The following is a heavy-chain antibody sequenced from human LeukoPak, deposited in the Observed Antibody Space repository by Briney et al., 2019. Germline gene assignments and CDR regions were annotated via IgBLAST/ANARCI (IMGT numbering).Heavy chain of an antibody. V-gene: IGHV1-58*02. CDR3: ARLGSSSWYLFDH. CDR2: IVVGSDNT. D-gene: IGHD6-13*01. CDR1: GFTFTSSA. Sequence: SVKVSCKASGFTFTSSAMQWVRQARGQRLEWIGWIVVGSDNTNYAQRFQERVTITRDMSINTAYMELSSLISEDTAVYFCARLGSSSWYLFDHWGQGTLVTVTS. J-gene: IGHJ4*02.